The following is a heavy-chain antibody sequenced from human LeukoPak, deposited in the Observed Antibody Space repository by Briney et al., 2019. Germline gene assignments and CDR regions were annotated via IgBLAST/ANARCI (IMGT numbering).Heavy chain of an antibody. CDR1: GFTFSSYA. V-gene: IGHV3-23*01. D-gene: IGHD3-16*02. Sequence: QPGGSLRLSCAASGFTFSSYAMSWVRQAPGKGLEWVSAISGSGGSTYYADSVKGRFTISRDNSKNTLYLQMNSLRAEDTAVYYCAKDHFMITFGGVLGYFDYWGQGTLVTVSS. CDR3: AKDHFMITFGGVLGYFDY. CDR2: ISGSGGST. J-gene: IGHJ4*02.